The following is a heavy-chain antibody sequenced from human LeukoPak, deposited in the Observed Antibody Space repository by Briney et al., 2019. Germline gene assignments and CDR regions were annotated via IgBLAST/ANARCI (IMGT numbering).Heavy chain of an antibody. CDR3: ARGSNIWLQYFDY. CDR1: GGSISSSSYY. J-gene: IGHJ4*02. V-gene: IGHV4-39*01. Sequence: SETLSLTCTVSGGSISSSSYYWGWIRQPPGKGLEWIGSIYYSGSTYYNTSLKSRVTISVDTSKNQFSLKLSSVTAADTAVYYCARGSNIWLQYFDYWGQGTLVTVSS. CDR2: IYYSGST. D-gene: IGHD3-9*01.